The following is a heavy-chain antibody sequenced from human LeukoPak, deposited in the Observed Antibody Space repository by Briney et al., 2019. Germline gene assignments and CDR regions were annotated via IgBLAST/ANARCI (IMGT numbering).Heavy chain of an antibody. Sequence: GGSLRLSCAASGFTFSSYTIHWVRQAPGKGLEWVTIISYDGSNKYYADSVKGRFTISRDNSKNTLYLQMNSLRAEDTAVYYCARGGQGYDLNWFDPWGPGTLVIVSS. CDR1: GFTFSSYT. J-gene: IGHJ5*02. V-gene: IGHV3-30-3*01. D-gene: IGHD3-3*01. CDR2: ISYDGSNK. CDR3: ARGGQGYDLNWFDP.